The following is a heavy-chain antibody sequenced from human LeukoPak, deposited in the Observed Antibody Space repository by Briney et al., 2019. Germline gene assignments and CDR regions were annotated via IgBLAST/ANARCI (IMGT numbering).Heavy chain of an antibody. CDR2: ISDYNGNK. J-gene: IGHJ4*02. V-gene: IGHV1-18*01. D-gene: IGHD6-13*01. CDR1: AYTFSSYG. Sequence: GSVKVSSKASAYTFSSYGMSWVRHAPGQRLEWRGWISDYNGNKNYAQKFQRRVTMATDTSTSRAYMELRSLRSDDTAVYYCANIGAIGTLVFDDWGQGTLVTVSS. CDR3: ANIGAIGTLVFDD.